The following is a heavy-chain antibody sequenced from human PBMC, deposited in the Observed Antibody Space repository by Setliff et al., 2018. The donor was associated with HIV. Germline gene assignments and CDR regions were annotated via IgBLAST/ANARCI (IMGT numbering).Heavy chain of an antibody. J-gene: IGHJ3*02. D-gene: IGHD2-15*01. CDR1: GGSISSYY. CDR3: ARNPCSGGSCPDSFDI. CDR2: IYYSGST. Sequence: PSETLSLTCTVSGGSISSYYWSWIRQPPGKGLEWIGYIYYSGSTNDNPSLKSRVTISGDTSKNQFYLKLSSVTAADTAVYYCARNPCSGGSCPDSFDIWGQGTRVTVSS. V-gene: IGHV4-59*01.